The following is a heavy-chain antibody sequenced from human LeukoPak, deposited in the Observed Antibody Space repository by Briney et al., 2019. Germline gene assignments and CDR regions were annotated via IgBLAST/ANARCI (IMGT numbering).Heavy chain of an antibody. D-gene: IGHD5-24*01. V-gene: IGHV3-74*01. CDR1: GFTFSSYW. CDR2: INSDGSST. Sequence: QPGGSLRLSCAASGFTFSSYWMHWVRQAPGKGLVWVSRINSDGSSTSYADSVKGRFTISRDNAKNTLYLQMNSLRAEDTAVYYCARDSGRDGYNLDYFDYWGQGTLVTVPS. J-gene: IGHJ4*02. CDR3: ARDSGRDGYNLDYFDY.